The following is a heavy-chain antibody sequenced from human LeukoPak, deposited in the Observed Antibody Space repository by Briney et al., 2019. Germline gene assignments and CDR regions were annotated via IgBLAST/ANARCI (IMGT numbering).Heavy chain of an antibody. CDR3: AKAILAAAGTDY. D-gene: IGHD6-13*01. Sequence: GRSLRLSCAASGFTFSSYGMHWVRQAPGKGLEWVAVISYDGSNKYYGDSVKGRFTISRDNSKNTLYVQMNSLRAEDTAVYYCAKAILAAAGTDYWGQGTLVTVSS. V-gene: IGHV3-30*18. J-gene: IGHJ4*02. CDR2: ISYDGSNK. CDR1: GFTFSSYG.